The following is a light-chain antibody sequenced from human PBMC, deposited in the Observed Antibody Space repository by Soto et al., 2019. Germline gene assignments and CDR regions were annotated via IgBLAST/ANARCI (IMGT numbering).Light chain of an antibody. Sequence: EIVLTQSPDTLSLSPGERATLSCRASQSFINNYLVWYHLTPGQAPRLLIHGSSNSATGIPDRFSGSGSGTVFTLTSSSLEPEDVAVYCCQQRSNWQGATFGGGTKVDIK. CDR2: GSS. CDR1: QSFINNY. J-gene: IGKJ4*01. V-gene: IGKV3D-20*02. CDR3: QQRSNWQGAT.